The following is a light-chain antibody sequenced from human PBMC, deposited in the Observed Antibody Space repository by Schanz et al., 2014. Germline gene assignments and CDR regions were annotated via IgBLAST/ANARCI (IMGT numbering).Light chain of an antibody. J-gene: IGLJ2*01. CDR2: EVT. CDR1: GSDVGGYDY. CDR3: SSYTGSTTPVV. Sequence: QSALTQPASVSGSPGQSITISCTGTGSDVGGYDYVSWYQQHPGKVPKLIIFEVTNRPSGVSNRFSGSKSGNTASLTISGLQAEDEADYYCSSYTGSTTPVVFGGGTKLTVL. V-gene: IGLV2-14*03.